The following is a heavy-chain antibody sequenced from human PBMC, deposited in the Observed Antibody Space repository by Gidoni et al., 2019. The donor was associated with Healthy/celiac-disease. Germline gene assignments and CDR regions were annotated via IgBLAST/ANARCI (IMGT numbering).Heavy chain of an antibody. D-gene: IGHD5-12*01. CDR1: GGSISSSSYY. Sequence: QLQLQESGPGLVKPSETLSLTCTVSGGSISSSSYYWGWIRQPPGKGLEWIGSIYYSGSTYYNPSLKSRVTISVDTSKNQFSLKLSSVTAADTAVYYCARLIGSVATTKRYWFDPWGQGTLVTVSS. J-gene: IGHJ5*02. CDR2: IYYSGST. CDR3: ARLIGSVATTKRYWFDP. V-gene: IGHV4-39*01.